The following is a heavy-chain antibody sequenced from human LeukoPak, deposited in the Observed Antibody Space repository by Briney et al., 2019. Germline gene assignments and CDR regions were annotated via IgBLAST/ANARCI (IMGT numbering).Heavy chain of an antibody. V-gene: IGHV1-69*04. J-gene: IGHJ4*02. Sequence: SVKVSXKASGGTFSSYTISWVRQAPGQGLEWMGRIIPILGIANYAQKFQGRVTITADKSTSTAYMELSSLRSEETAVYYCARDGGGGAAHFDYWGQGTLVTVSS. CDR1: GGTFSSYT. CDR2: IIPILGIA. D-gene: IGHD1-26*01. CDR3: ARDGGGGAAHFDY.